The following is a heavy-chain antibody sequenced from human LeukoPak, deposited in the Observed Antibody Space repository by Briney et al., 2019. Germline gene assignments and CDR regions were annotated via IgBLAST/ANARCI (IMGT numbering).Heavy chain of an antibody. CDR2: IYYSGST. CDR1: GGSISSYY. V-gene: IGHV4-59*01. D-gene: IGHD1-26*01. J-gene: IGHJ4*02. Sequence: SETLPLTCTVSGGSISSYYWSWSRQPPGKGLEWIGYIYYSGSTNYIPSLKSLVTISVDTSKNQFSLKLSSVTAADTAVYYCERVGATTFDYWGQETRVTVSS. CDR3: ERVGATTFDY.